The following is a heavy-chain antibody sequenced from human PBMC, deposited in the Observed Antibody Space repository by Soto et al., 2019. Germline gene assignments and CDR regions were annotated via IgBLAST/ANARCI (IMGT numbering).Heavy chain of an antibody. J-gene: IGHJ5*02. CDR2: VQAYGTT. CDR3: AKGAGPPWFDP. V-gene: IGHV4-4*07. CDR1: GDPINADY. Sequence: NPSETLSLTCTVSGDPINADYWWSWIRQPAGKGLEWIGRVQAYGTTNYNPSLKSRVTMSLDTSKNQFSLKLRAVTAADTAVYYCAKGAGPPWFDPWGQGTLVTVSS.